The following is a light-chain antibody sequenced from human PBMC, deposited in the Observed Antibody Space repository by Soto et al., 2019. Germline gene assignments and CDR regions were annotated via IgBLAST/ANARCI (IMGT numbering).Light chain of an antibody. CDR3: SSYAGSNNLV. V-gene: IGLV2-8*01. J-gene: IGLJ2*01. CDR2: EVS. CDR1: NNDVGGYNY. Sequence: QSALTQPPSASGSPGQSVTISCTGTNNDVGGYNYVSWYQQHPGKAPKLIIFEVSKRPSGVPDRFSGSKFGNTASLTVSGLQSEDEAEYYCSSYAGSNNLVFGGGTKLTVL.